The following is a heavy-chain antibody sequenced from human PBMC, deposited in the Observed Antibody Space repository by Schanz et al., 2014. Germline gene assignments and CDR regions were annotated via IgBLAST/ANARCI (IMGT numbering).Heavy chain of an antibody. CDR3: GRHPHYYGSGSGFDP. CDR2: IYYSGST. D-gene: IGHD3-10*01. CDR1: GGSISSGGYT. Sequence: QVQLQESGPGLVKPSQTLSLTCAVSGGSISSGGYTWSWIRQPPGKGLEWIGYIYYSGSTYYNPPPKRRFPRSVDPSKTHFPRNLTSVTAADTAVYYCGRHPHYYGSGSGFDPWGQGTLVTVSS. J-gene: IGHJ5*02. V-gene: IGHV4-30-4*07.